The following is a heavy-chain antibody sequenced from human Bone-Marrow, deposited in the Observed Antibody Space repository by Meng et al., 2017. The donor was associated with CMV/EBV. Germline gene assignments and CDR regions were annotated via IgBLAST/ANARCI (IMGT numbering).Heavy chain of an antibody. CDR2: INPNSGGT. Sequence: ASVKVSCKASGYTFTSYGISWVRQAPGQGLEWMGWINPNSGGTNYAQKFQGRVTMTRDTSISTAYMELSRLRSDDTAVYYCARVGRRGVPIDYFDYWGQGTLVTVSS. D-gene: IGHD3-10*01. V-gene: IGHV1-2*02. CDR1: GYTFTSYG. J-gene: IGHJ4*02. CDR3: ARVGRRGVPIDYFDY.